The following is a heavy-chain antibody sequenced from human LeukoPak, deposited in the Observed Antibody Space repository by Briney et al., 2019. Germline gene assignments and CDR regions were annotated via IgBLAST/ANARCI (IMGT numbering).Heavy chain of an antibody. Sequence: ASVKVSCKASGYTFTGYYIHWVRQAPGQGLEWMGWINPHSGGTNYAQNFQGRVTMTGDTSTSTVYMELSSLRSEDTAVYYCARVRDGYNDAYDIWGQGTMVTVTS. V-gene: IGHV1-2*02. CDR1: GYTFTGYY. J-gene: IGHJ3*02. CDR2: INPHSGGT. D-gene: IGHD5-24*01. CDR3: ARVRDGYNDAYDI.